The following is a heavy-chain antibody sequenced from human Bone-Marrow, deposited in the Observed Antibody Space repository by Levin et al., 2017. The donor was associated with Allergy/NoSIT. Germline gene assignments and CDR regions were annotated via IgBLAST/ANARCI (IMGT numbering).Heavy chain of an antibody. J-gene: IGHJ5*02. CDR1: GGSISSYY. Sequence: SETLSLTCTVSGGSISSYYWSWIRQPPGKGLEWIGYIYYSGSTNYNPSLKSRVTISVDTSKNQFSLKLSSVTAADTAVYYCARASVLLWFGELTPGWFDPWGQGTLVTVSS. CDR3: ARASVLLWFGELTPGWFDP. CDR2: IYYSGST. D-gene: IGHD3-10*01. V-gene: IGHV4-59*01.